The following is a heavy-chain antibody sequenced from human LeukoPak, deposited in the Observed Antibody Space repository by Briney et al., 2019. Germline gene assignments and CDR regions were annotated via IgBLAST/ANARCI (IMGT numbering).Heavy chain of an antibody. J-gene: IGHJ4*02. V-gene: IGHV3-21*01. D-gene: IGHD1-26*01. CDR2: ISSSSSYI. CDR3: AGLLPFDY. CDR1: GFTFSNSA. Sequence: GGSLRLSCAASGFTFSNSAMSWVRQAPGKGLEWVSSISSSSSYIYYADSVKGRFTISRDNAKNSLYLQMNSLRAEDTAVYYCAGLLPFDYWGQGTLVTVSS.